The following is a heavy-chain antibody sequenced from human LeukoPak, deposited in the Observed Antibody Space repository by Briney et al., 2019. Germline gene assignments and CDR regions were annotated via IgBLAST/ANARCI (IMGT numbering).Heavy chain of an antibody. CDR2: ISGSGGST. J-gene: IGHJ4*02. V-gene: IGHV3-23*01. CDR1: GFTFSSYA. CDR3: AKDGLWSGITGGHFDY. Sequence: GGSLRLSGAASGFTFSSYAMSWVRQARGKGLEWVSAISGSGGSTYYADSVKGRFTISRDNSKNTLYLQMNSLRAEDTAVYYCAKDGLWSGITGGHFDYWGQGTLVTVSS. D-gene: IGHD3-3*01.